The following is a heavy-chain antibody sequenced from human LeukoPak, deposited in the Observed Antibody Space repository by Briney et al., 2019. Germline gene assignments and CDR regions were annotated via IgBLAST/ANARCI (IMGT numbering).Heavy chain of an antibody. V-gene: IGHV5-51*01. CDR2: IYPGDSDT. Sequence: GGSLKISFKGSGYRFTSYWIGWVRPMPGKGLEWMGIIYPGDSDTRYSPSFQGQVTISADKSISTAFLQWSSLKASDTAMYYCARRSIVRACTDWYFDLWGRGTLVTVSS. J-gene: IGHJ2*01. CDR3: ARRSIVRACTDWYFDL. D-gene: IGHD1-26*01. CDR1: GYRFTSYW.